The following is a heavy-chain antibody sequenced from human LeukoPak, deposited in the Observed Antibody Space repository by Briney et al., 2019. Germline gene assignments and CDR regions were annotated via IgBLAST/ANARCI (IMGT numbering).Heavy chain of an antibody. Sequence: PGGSLRLSCAASGFAFSSYAMSWVRQAPGKGLEWVSGINDSGGSTYYADSVKGRFTISRDNSKNTLSLQMNSLRADDTAIYYCARRIVGASGFGYWGQGTLVTVSS. V-gene: IGHV3-23*01. J-gene: IGHJ4*02. CDR3: ARRIVGASGFGY. D-gene: IGHD1-26*01. CDR2: INDSGGST. CDR1: GFAFSSYA.